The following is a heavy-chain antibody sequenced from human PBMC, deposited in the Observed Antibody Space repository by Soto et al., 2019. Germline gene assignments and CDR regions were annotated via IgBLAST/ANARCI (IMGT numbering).Heavy chain of an antibody. D-gene: IGHD1-1*01. J-gene: IGHJ4*02. CDR2: IYSGGST. CDR3: ARGTKLAGVGGYYFDY. V-gene: IGHV3-53*01. CDR1: GFTVSSNY. Sequence: EVQLVESGGGLIQPGGSLRLSCAASGFTVSSNYMSWVRQAPGKGLEWVSVIYSGGSTYYADSVKGRFTISRDNSKNTLYLQMNSRRAEDTAVYYCARGTKLAGVGGYYFDYWGQGTLVTVSS.